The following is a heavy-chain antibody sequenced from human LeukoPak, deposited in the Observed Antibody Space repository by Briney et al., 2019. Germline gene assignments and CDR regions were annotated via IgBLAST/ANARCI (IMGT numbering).Heavy chain of an antibody. CDR1: GGSISSYY. V-gene: IGHV4-4*07. Sequence: SETLSLTCSVSGGSISSYYWSGVRQPAGKGLEGIGRIYSSGSTNYNPSLNSRVTMSVDTSNNQFSLRLTSVTAADTALYYCARGTTAAAGIFDCWGQGTLVTVSS. CDR2: IYSSGST. CDR3: ARGTTAAAGIFDC. J-gene: IGHJ4*02. D-gene: IGHD6-13*01.